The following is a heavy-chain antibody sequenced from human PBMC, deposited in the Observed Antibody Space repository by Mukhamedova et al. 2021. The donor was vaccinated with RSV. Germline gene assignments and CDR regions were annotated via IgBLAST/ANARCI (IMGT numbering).Heavy chain of an antibody. CDR3: ARDHSIYDSSGYNGAFDI. J-gene: IGHJ3*02. V-gene: IGHV3-53*05. D-gene: IGHD3-22*01. CDR2: IYSGGST. Sequence: WVRQAPGKGLEWVSVIYSGGSTYYADSVKGRFTISRDNSKNTLYLQMNSLRAEDTAVYYCARDHSIYDSSGYNGAFDIWGQGTMVT.